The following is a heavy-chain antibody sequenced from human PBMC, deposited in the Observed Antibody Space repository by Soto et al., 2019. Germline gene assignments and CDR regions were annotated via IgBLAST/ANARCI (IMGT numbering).Heavy chain of an antibody. Sequence: WETLSLSCTVSGGSIGTSNYNWGWVRQPPGKELDWIINIYCSEATYYNPALKNRVTISVDTSKNQFSLKLNSVTAADTAVYYCSTFVVPASRHTVFDFWGPGTLVTVSS. CDR3: STFVVPASRHTVFDF. J-gene: IGHJ4*02. CDR1: GGSIGTSNYN. CDR2: IYCSEAT. V-gene: IGHV4-39*01. D-gene: IGHD2-21*02.